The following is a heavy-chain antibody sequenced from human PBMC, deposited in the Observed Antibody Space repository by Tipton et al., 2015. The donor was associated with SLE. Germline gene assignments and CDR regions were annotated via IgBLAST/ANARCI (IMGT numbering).Heavy chain of an antibody. CDR3: AKYLRTYWYFDL. V-gene: IGHV3-30*02. CDR2: IRYDGSNK. J-gene: IGHJ2*01. D-gene: IGHD3/OR15-3a*01. CDR1: EFTFSSYG. Sequence: SLRLSCAASEFTFSSYGMHWVRQAPGKGLEWVAFIRYDGSNKYYADSVKGRFTISRDNSKNTLYLQMNSLRAEDTAVYYCAKYLRTYWYFDLWGRGTLVTVSS.